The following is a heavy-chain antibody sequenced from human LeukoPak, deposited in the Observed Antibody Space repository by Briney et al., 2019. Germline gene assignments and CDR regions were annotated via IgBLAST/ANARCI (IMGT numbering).Heavy chain of an antibody. D-gene: IGHD2-15*01. J-gene: IGHJ5*02. CDR2: IIPILGIA. CDR1: GYTFTSYG. Sequence: SVKVPCKASGYTFTSYGISWVRQAPGQGLEWMGRIIPILGIANYAQKFQGRVTITADKSTSTAYMELSSLRSEDTAVYYCASDPNIVVVVAATTWGQGTLVTVSS. CDR3: ASDPNIVVVVAATT. V-gene: IGHV1-69*04.